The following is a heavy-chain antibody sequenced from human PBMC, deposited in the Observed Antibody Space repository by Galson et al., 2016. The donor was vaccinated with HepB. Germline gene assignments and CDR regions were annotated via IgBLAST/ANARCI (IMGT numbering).Heavy chain of an antibody. J-gene: IGHJ6*02. D-gene: IGHD3-3*01. CDR1: GFSFNNYP. V-gene: IGHV3-30-3*01. Sequence: SLRLSCAASGFSFNNYPMHWVRQAPGKGLEWVAVISYDGSQTYYADSVKGRLTFSRDNSAKMLFLQMNSLTTEDTAIYYCARDRRYYDLWSGSGFRGILRGYYGMDVWGQGTTVIVSS. CDR2: ISYDGSQT. CDR3: ARDRRYYDLWSGSGFRGILRGYYGMDV.